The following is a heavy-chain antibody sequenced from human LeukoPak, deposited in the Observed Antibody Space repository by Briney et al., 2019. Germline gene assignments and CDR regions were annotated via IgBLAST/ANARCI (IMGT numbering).Heavy chain of an antibody. J-gene: IGHJ6*03. Sequence: PGGSLRLSCAASGFTFSSFGMSWVRQAPGKGLEWVSAISSTGGTAYYADSVKGRFTISRDNSKNTLYLQMNSLRVDDTAVYYCAKDARLRDYYYYYMYVWGKGTTVTVSS. CDR2: ISSTGGTA. D-gene: IGHD5-12*01. CDR1: GFTFSSFG. CDR3: AKDARLRDYYYYYMYV. V-gene: IGHV3-23*01.